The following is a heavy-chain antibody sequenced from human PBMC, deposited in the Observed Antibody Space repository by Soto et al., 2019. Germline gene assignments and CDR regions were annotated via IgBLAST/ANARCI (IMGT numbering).Heavy chain of an antibody. CDR1: GDTFTNFD. CDR2: MRADSGHS. CDR3: ARYIYGQGFKA. J-gene: IGHJ5*02. V-gene: IGHV1-8*01. D-gene: IGHD4-17*01. Sequence: QVQLVQPGTEVRKPGASVKVSCEPSGDTFTNFDLNWVRQASGQGLEWIGWMRADSGHSGHARKFQGRVSMTGDTSRSTAYMELSSLRAEDTAVYYCARYIYGQGFKAWGQGTLVFVSS.